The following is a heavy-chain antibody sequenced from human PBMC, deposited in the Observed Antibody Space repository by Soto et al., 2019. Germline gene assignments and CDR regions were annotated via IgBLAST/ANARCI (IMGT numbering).Heavy chain of an antibody. Sequence: GGSLRLSCAASGFTFSSYSRSWVRQAPGKGLEWVSGFRTSGDGGTTYYADSVKGRFTISRDNSKNMLFLQMNSLRAEDTAIYYCAKKVNSGPGSQYFDYWGQGTLVTVYS. CDR2: FRTSGDGGTT. CDR1: GFTFSSYS. CDR3: AKKVNSGPGSQYFDY. D-gene: IGHD3-10*01. J-gene: IGHJ4*02. V-gene: IGHV3-23*01.